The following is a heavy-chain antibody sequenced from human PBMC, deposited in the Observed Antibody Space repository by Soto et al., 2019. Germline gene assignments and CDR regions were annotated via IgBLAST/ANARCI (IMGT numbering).Heavy chain of an antibody. CDR1: GYTFTGYY. V-gene: IGHV1-2*04. CDR3: ARAFTGSRSVAGDAFDI. Sequence: QVQLVQSGAEVKKPGASVKVSCKASGYTFTGYYMHWVRQAPGQGLEWMGWINPNSGGTNYAQKFQGWVTMTRDTSISTAYMELSRLRSDDTAVYYCARAFTGSRSVAGDAFDIWGQGTMVTVSS. J-gene: IGHJ3*02. D-gene: IGHD6-19*01. CDR2: INPNSGGT.